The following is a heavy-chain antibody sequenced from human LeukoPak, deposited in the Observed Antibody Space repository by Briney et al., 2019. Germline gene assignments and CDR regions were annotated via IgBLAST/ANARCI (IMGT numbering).Heavy chain of an antibody. D-gene: IGHD4-23*01. CDR2: IYYSGST. V-gene: IGHV4-39*01. CDR3: ASPPGAGNSGVEYFDY. J-gene: IGHJ4*02. Sequence: PSETLSLTCTVSGGSISSSSYYWGWIRQPPGKGLEWIGSIYYSGSTYYNPSLKSRVTISVDTSKNQFSLKLSSVTAADTAVYYCASPPGAGNSGVEYFDYWGQGTLVPVSS. CDR1: GGSISSSSYY.